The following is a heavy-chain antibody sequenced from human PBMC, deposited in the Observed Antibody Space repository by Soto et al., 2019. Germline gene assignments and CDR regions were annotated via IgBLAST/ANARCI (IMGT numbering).Heavy chain of an antibody. J-gene: IGHJ4*02. CDR1: GFTFDDYA. CDR3: AKSYGYAQRFHFDY. Sequence: SLRLSCAASGFTFDDYAMHWVRQAPGKGLEWVSGISWNSGSIGYADSVKGRFTISRDNAKNSLYLQMNSLRAEDTALYYCAKSYGYAQRFHFDYWGQGTLVTVSS. CDR2: ISWNSGSI. V-gene: IGHV3-9*01. D-gene: IGHD3-16*01.